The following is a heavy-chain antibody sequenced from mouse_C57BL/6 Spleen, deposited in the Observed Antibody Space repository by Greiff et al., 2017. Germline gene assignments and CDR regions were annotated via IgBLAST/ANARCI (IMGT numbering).Heavy chain of an antibody. D-gene: IGHD1-1*01. CDR2: INPNYGTT. V-gene: IGHV1-39*01. CDR1: GYSFTDYN. CDR3: ARNYGSPLYWYCDV. Sequence: VQLQQSGPELVKPGASVTISCKASGYSFTDYNMNWVKQSNGKSLEWIGVINPNYGTTSYNQKFKGKATLTVDQSSSTAYMQLNSLTSEDSAVYYCARNYGSPLYWYCDVWGTGTTVTVSS. J-gene: IGHJ1*03.